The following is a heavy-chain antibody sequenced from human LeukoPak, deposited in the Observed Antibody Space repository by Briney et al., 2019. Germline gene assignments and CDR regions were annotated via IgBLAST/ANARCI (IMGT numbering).Heavy chain of an antibody. D-gene: IGHD6-19*01. J-gene: IGHJ4*02. CDR3: ARQEGASGWSY. CDR2: IYPGDSDT. CDR1: GYSFTSYW. V-gene: IGHV5-51*01. Sequence: PGESLKISCKGSGYSFTSYWISWVRQMPGKGLEWMGFIYPGDSDTRYSPPFQGQVTISADKSINTAYLQWSSLKASDTAMYYCARQEGASGWSYWGQGTLVTVSS.